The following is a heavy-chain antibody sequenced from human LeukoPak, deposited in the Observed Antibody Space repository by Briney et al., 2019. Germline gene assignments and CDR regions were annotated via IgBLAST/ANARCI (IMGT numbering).Heavy chain of an antibody. Sequence: SVKVSCKASGGTFSSYAISWVRQAPGQGLEWMGGIIPIFGTANYAQKFQGRVTITADESTSTAYMELSSLRSEDTAVYYCATTNNYYGSGSSYNWFDPWGQGTLVTVSS. D-gene: IGHD3-10*01. J-gene: IGHJ5*02. V-gene: IGHV1-69*13. CDR3: ATTNNYYGSGSSYNWFDP. CDR2: IIPIFGTA. CDR1: GGTFSSYA.